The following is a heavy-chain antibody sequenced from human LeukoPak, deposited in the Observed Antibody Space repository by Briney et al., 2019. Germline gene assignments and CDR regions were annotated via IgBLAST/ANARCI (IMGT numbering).Heavy chain of an antibody. Sequence: ASVKVSCKASGYTFTSYYMHWVRQAPGQGLECMGIINPSGGSTSYAQKFQGRVTMTRDTSTSTVYMELSSLRSEDTAVYYCARGYCSGGSCRNWFDPWGQGTLVTVSS. CDR1: GYTFTSYY. CDR3: ARGYCSGGSCRNWFDP. J-gene: IGHJ5*02. D-gene: IGHD2-15*01. CDR2: INPSGGST. V-gene: IGHV1-46*01.